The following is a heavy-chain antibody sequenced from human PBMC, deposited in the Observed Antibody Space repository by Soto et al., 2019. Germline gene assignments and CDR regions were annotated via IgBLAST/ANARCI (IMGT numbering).Heavy chain of an antibody. D-gene: IGHD2-15*01. J-gene: IGHJ3*02. CDR1: GGTFSSYA. CDR2: IIPIFGTA. CDR3: ARDLGLYSGGSCYGGDAFDI. Sequence: QVQLVQSGAEVKKPGSSVKVSCKASGGTFSSYAISWVRQAPGQGLEWMGGIIPIFGTANYAQKFKGRVTITENAYTSKDYMELSSLSSEDTAVYYCARDLGLYSGGSCYGGDAFDIWDQGTMVTVSS. V-gene: IGHV1-69*01.